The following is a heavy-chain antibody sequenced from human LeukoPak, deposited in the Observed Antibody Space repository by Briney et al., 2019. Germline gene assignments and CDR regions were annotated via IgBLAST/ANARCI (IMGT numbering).Heavy chain of an antibody. CDR3: ARDQGGDSSSWPTDMDV. CDR2: INPNSGGT. CDR1: GYTFTGYY. D-gene: IGHD6-13*01. J-gene: IGHJ6*03. V-gene: IGHV1-2*02. Sequence: ASVKVSCKASGYTFTGYYMHWVRQAPGRGLEWMGWINPNSGGTNYAQKFQGRVTMTRDTSISTAYMELSRLRSDDTAVYYCARDQGGDSSSWPTDMDVWGKGTTVTVSS.